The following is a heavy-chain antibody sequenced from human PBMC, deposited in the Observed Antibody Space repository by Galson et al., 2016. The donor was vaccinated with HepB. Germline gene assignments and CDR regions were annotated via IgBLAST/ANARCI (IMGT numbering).Heavy chain of an antibody. Sequence: TLSLTCTVSGGSISGDNYFWSWIRQHPGEGLVWIGYIYYSGNTYYNPSLKSRVTISVDTSKNQFSLKLSSVTAADTAVYYCARANIEEQPVLNYYYGMDVWGKGTTVTVSS. CDR3: ARANIEEQPVLNYYYGMDV. CDR2: IYYSGNT. D-gene: IGHD2/OR15-2a*01. V-gene: IGHV4-31*03. J-gene: IGHJ6*04. CDR1: GGSISGDNYF.